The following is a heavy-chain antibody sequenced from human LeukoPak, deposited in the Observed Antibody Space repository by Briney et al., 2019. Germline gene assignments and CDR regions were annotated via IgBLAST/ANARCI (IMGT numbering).Heavy chain of an antibody. CDR1: GGTFSSYA. J-gene: IGHJ6*03. Sequence: GASVKVSCKASGGTFSSYAISWVRQAPGQGLEWMGGIIPIFGTANYAQKFQGRVTITADESTSTAYMELSSLRSDDTAVYYCARLPPGGWNGYYYYYMDVWGKGTTVTVSS. V-gene: IGHV1-69*13. CDR2: IIPIFGTA. CDR3: ARLPPGGWNGYYYYYMDV. D-gene: IGHD1-1*01.